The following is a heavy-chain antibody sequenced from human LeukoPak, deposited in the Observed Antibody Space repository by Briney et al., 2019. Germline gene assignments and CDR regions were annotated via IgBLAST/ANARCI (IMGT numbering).Heavy chain of an antibody. Sequence: GGSLRLSCAASGFTLSSYAMSWVRQAPGKGLEWVSAISDSGGSTYYADSVKGRFTISRDNSKNTLYLQMNSLRAEDTAVYYCAKWGTVAGAFDIWGQGTMVTVSS. J-gene: IGHJ3*02. CDR1: GFTLSSYA. D-gene: IGHD6-19*01. V-gene: IGHV3-23*01. CDR3: AKWGTVAGAFDI. CDR2: ISDSGGST.